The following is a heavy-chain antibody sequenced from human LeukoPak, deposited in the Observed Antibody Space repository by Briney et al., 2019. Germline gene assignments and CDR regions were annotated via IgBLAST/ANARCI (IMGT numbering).Heavy chain of an antibody. Sequence: SETLSLTCNVSGNSITSHYWNWIRQPPGKGLEWIGYIYYTGIIKYNPSLTSRVSMSVDTSKNQFFLKMKSVTAADTAVYYCTNDNLSWGPGTLVTVSS. CDR1: GNSITSHY. D-gene: IGHD3-9*01. CDR3: TNDNLS. CDR2: IYYTGII. J-gene: IGHJ5*02. V-gene: IGHV4-59*11.